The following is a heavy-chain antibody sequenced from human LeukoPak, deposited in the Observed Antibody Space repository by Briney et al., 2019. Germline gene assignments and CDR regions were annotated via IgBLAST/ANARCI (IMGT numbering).Heavy chain of an antibody. Sequence: GGSLRLSCAASGFTFSSYAMSWVRQAPGKGLEWVSGISGSGGSTYYADSGKSRFTISRDNSKNTLYLQMNSLRAEDTAVYYCAKGGSGSYWSYGMDVWGQGTTVTVSS. CDR2: ISGSGGST. J-gene: IGHJ6*02. V-gene: IGHV3-23*01. CDR1: GFTFSSYA. D-gene: IGHD3-10*01. CDR3: AKGGSGSYWSYGMDV.